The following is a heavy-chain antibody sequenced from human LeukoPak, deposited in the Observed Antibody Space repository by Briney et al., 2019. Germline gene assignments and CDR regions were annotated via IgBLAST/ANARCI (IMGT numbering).Heavy chain of an antibody. CDR2: IYYSGST. D-gene: IGHD5-18*01. CDR1: GGSISSGDYY. CDR3: ARGGYSYGYVS. J-gene: IGHJ5*02. V-gene: IGHV4-30-4*01. Sequence: SETLPLTCTVSGGSISSGDYYWSWIRQPPGKGLEWIGYIYYSGSTYYNPSLKSRVTISVDTSKNQFSLKLSSVTAADTAVYYCARGGYSYGYVSWGQGTLVTVSS.